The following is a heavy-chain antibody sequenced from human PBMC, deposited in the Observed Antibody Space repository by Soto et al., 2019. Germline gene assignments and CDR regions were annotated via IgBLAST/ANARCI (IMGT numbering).Heavy chain of an antibody. Sequence: SETLSLTCTVSGGSISGHYWIWIRQSPGKGLEWIGYIFYTGSTNYNPSLKSRVTLSADTSKNQFSLRLSSVTAADTAVYYCARVGSSGWSPDYWGQGTLVTVSS. CDR2: IFYTGST. D-gene: IGHD6-19*01. CDR3: ARVGSSGWSPDY. V-gene: IGHV4-59*11. J-gene: IGHJ4*02. CDR1: GGSISGHY.